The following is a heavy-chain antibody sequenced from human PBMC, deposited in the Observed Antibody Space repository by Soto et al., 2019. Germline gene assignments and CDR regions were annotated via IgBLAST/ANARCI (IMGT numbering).Heavy chain of an antibody. D-gene: IGHD5-12*01. CDR2: IYYSGST. CDR1: GDSVTSGNNY. CDR3: ARWVVATIPRFDY. Sequence: SETLSLTCTVSGDSVTSGNNYWSWTRQPPGKGLEWIGDIYYSGSTDYNPSLKSRVTISVDTSKNQFSLKLSSVTAADTAVYYCARWVVATIPRFDYWGQG. J-gene: IGHJ4*02. V-gene: IGHV4-61*01.